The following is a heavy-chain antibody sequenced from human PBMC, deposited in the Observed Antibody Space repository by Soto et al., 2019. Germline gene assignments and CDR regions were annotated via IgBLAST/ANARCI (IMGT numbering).Heavy chain of an antibody. D-gene: IGHD3-10*01. J-gene: IGHJ3*02. V-gene: IGHV1-8*01. CDR2: MNPNSGNT. Sequence: QVQLVQSGAEVKKPGASVKVSCKASGYTFTSYDINWVRQATGQGLEWMGWMNPNSGNTGYAQKFQGRVTMTRNTSISTANRELSSLRSEDTAGYYGAGGGGGWFGDDAFDIWGQGTMVTVSS. CDR3: AGGGGGWFGDDAFDI. CDR1: GYTFTSYD.